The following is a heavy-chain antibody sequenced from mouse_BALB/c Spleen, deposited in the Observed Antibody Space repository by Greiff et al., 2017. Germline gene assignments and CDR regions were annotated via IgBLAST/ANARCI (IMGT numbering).Heavy chain of an antibody. Sequence: LEESGAELVRPGTSVKVSCKASGYAFTNYLIEWVKQRPGQGLEWIGVINPGSGGTNYNQKFKGKATLTVDKSSSTAYMQLSSLTSEDSAVYYCARSYYYGRRAMDYWGQGTSVTVSS. V-gene: IGHV1-54*01. D-gene: IGHD1-1*01. CDR3: ARSYYYGRRAMDY. J-gene: IGHJ4*01. CDR1: GYAFTNYL. CDR2: INPGSGGT.